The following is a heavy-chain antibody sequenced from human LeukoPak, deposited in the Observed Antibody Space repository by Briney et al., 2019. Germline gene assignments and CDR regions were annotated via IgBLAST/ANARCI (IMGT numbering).Heavy chain of an antibody. CDR1: GFAFSTYG. Sequence: GGSLRLSCAASGFAFSTYGMTWVRQAPGKGLEWVSAISGSAATTFYADSAKGRFTISRDNSKNTLYLQMNSLRAGDTAVYYCAKAMGATLFDYWGQGTLVTVSS. CDR2: ISGSAATT. CDR3: AKAMGATLFDY. J-gene: IGHJ4*02. D-gene: IGHD1-26*01. V-gene: IGHV3-23*01.